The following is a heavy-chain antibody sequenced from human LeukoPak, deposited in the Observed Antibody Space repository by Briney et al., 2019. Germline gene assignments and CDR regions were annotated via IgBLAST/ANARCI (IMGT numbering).Heavy chain of an antibody. D-gene: IGHD7-27*01. CDR2: MSYDGSNK. CDR3: ARDSWGFDF. V-gene: IGHV3-30*04. CDR1: GFTFSNFA. Sequence: PGRSLRLYCAASGFTFSNFAMHWVRQAPGKGLEWVAMMSYDGSNKYTDSVKGRFTISRDNSKNMVDLYMSNLKIEDTAVYYCARDSWGFDFWGQGTLVTVSS. J-gene: IGHJ4*02.